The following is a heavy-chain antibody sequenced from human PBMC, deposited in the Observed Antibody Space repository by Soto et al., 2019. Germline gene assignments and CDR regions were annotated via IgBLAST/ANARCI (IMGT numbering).Heavy chain of an antibody. J-gene: IGHJ4*02. CDR3: ARDLREWLAKAGFDY. V-gene: IGHV3-30-3*01. D-gene: IGHD6-19*01. CDR2: ISYDGSNK. CDR1: GFTFSSYA. Sequence: QVQLVESGGGVVQPGRSLRLSCAASGFTFSSYAMHWVRQAPGKGLEWVAVISYDGSNKYYADSVKGRFTISRDNSKNTLYLQMNSLRAEDTAVYYCARDLREWLAKAGFDYWGQGTLVTVSS.